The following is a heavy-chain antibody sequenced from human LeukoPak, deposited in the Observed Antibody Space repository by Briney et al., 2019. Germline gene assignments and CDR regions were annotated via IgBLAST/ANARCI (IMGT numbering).Heavy chain of an antibody. D-gene: IGHD3-3*01. CDR3: AKVPGSYDFWSGYYTGGYFVY. Sequence: ASVKVSCKASGYTFTSYGISWVRQAPGQGLEWMGWISAYNGNTNYAQKLQGRVTMTTDTSTSTAYMELRSLRSDDTAVYYCAKVPGSYDFWSGYYTGGYFVYWGQGTLVTVSS. CDR1: GYTFTSYG. CDR2: ISAYNGNT. V-gene: IGHV1-18*01. J-gene: IGHJ4*02.